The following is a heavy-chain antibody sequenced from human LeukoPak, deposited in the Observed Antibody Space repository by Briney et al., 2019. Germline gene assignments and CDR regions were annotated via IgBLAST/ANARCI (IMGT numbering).Heavy chain of an antibody. D-gene: IGHD6-19*01. CDR2: IYTSGST. V-gene: IGHV4-4*07. Sequence: SETLSLTSTVSGGSISSYYWSWIRQPAGKGLEWIGRIYTSGSTNYNPSLKSRVTMSVDTSKNQFSLKLSSVTAADTAVYYCARDLVEFGQWLGDYFDYWGQGTLVTVSS. CDR3: ARDLVEFGQWLGDYFDY. J-gene: IGHJ4*02. CDR1: GGSISSYY.